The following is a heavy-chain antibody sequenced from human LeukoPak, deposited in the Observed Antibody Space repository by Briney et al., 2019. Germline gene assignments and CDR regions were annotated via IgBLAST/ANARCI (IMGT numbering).Heavy chain of an antibody. CDR3: ARDSIYDFWSGYRRYNWFDP. Sequence: SETLSLTCAVYGGSFSGYYWSWIRQPPGKGLEWIGEINHSGSTNHNPSLKSRVTISVDTSKNQFSLKLSSVTAADTAVYYCARDSIYDFWSGYRRYNWFDPWGQGTLVTVSS. D-gene: IGHD3-3*01. CDR2: INHSGST. V-gene: IGHV4-34*01. CDR1: GGSFSGYY. J-gene: IGHJ5*02.